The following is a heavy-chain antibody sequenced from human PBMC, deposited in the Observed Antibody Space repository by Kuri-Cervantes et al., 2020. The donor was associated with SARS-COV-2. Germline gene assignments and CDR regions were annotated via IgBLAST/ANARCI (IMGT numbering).Heavy chain of an antibody. V-gene: IGHV4-30-4*01. CDR2: IYYSGST. CDR1: GGSISSGDYY. J-gene: IGHJ4*02. Sequence: SETLSLTCTVSGGSISSGDYYWSWIRQPPGKGLEWIGYIYYSGSTYYNPSLKSRVTISVDTSKNQFSLKLSSVTAADTAVYYCARGRRAVAGRRNGFDYWGQGTLVTVSS. CDR3: ARGRRAVAGRRNGFDY. D-gene: IGHD6-19*01.